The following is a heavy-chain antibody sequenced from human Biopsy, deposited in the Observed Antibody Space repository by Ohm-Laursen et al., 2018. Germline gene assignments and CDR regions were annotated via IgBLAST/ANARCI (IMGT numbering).Heavy chain of an antibody. Sequence: GTLSLTCTVTDGSISNIINYWGWIRQPLGKGLEWLGNIYHNGITDYNPSLKSRVTISVDTSNNQFSLKLSSLTAADTAVYYCARHSFGSGRDFWGQGTLVTVSS. V-gene: IGHV4-39*01. CDR2: IYHNGIT. CDR1: DGSISNIINY. J-gene: IGHJ4*02. CDR3: ARHSFGSGRDF. D-gene: IGHD3-10*01.